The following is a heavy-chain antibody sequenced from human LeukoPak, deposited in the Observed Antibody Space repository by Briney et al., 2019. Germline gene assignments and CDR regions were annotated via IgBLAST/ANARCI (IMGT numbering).Heavy chain of an antibody. CDR1: GFTVSSNY. J-gene: IGHJ4*02. V-gene: IGHV3-66*01. D-gene: IGHD2-15*01. CDR3: AREIGDCSGGSCHYYFDY. Sequence: PGGSLRLSCAASGFTVSSNYMSWVRQAPGKGLEWVSVIYSGGSTYYADSVKGRFTISRDNSKNTLYLQMNSLRAEDTAVYYCAREIGDCSGGSCHYYFDYWGQGTLDTVSS. CDR2: IYSGGST.